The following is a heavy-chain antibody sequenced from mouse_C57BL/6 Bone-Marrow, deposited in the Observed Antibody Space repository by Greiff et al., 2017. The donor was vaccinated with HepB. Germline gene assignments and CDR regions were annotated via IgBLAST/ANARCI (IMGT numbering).Heavy chain of an antibody. CDR2: ISNGGGST. CDR3: ARHEVRRGFDY. V-gene: IGHV5-12*01. CDR1: GFTFSDYY. Sequence: EVKVVESGGGLVQPGGSLKLSCAASGFTFSDYYMYWVRQTPEKRLEWVAYISNGGGSTYYPDTVKGRFTLSRDNAKNTLYLQMSRLKSEDTAMYYCARHEVRRGFDYWGQGTTLTVSS. D-gene: IGHD2-14*01. J-gene: IGHJ2*01.